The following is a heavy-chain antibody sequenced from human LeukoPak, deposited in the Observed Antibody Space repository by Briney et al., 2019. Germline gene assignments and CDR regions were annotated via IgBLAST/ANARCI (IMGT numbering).Heavy chain of an antibody. CDR3: ARDSPERGYSHGPLDNYFDY. Sequence: PGGSLRLSCAASGFTFSSYWMTWVRQAPGKGLEWVANIEQDGSEKYYVDSVKGRFTISRDNAKNSLYLQMNSLRAEDTAVYYCARDSPERGYSHGPLDNYFDYWGQGTLVTVSS. J-gene: IGHJ4*02. CDR1: GFTFSSYW. CDR2: IEQDGSEK. D-gene: IGHD5-18*01. V-gene: IGHV3-7*01.